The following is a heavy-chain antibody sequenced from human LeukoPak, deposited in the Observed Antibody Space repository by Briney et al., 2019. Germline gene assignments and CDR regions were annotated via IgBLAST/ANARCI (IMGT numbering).Heavy chain of an antibody. Sequence: GGSLRLSCAASGFTYSSYAMHWVRQAPGKGLEWVAVISKDGTNNYYADSVKGRFTISRDNSKNTLSLQMHSPRLEDTAVYYCTGDYVVGLINRFDPWGQGTLVTVSS. CDR3: TGDYVVGLINRFDP. CDR2: ISKDGTNN. CDR1: GFTYSSYA. V-gene: IGHV3-30-3*01. D-gene: IGHD2-15*01. J-gene: IGHJ5*02.